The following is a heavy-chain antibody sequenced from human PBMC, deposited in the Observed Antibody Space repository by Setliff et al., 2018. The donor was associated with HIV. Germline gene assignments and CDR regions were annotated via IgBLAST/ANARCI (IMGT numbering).Heavy chain of an antibody. Sequence: ASVKVSCKASGYSFINYGISWVRQAPGQGLEWMGWISAYNGNTDYAPRLLGRVTMITDTSTSTAYMELRSLSSDDTAVYYCARARLQGIVTAVGPRDNCLDPWGQGTRVTVSS. J-gene: IGHJ5*02. CDR3: ARARLQGIVTAVGPRDNCLDP. D-gene: IGHD1-26*01. V-gene: IGHV1-18*01. CDR1: GYSFINYG. CDR2: ISAYNGNT.